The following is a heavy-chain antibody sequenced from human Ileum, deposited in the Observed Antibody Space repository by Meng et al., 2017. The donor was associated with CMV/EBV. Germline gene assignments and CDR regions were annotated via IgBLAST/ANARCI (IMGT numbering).Heavy chain of an antibody. V-gene: IGHV7-4-1*02. Sequence: CKPSGYSFMTYGINWVREAPGQRLEWMGWINTNTGNPTYAQDFTGHFVFSLDTSVSTAYLQISDLRAEDTAVYYCTRGAGAHSSKFDYWGQGTLVTVSS. J-gene: IGHJ4*02. CDR1: GYSFMTYG. CDR2: INTNTGNP. D-gene: IGHD6-13*01. CDR3: TRGAGAHSSKFDY.